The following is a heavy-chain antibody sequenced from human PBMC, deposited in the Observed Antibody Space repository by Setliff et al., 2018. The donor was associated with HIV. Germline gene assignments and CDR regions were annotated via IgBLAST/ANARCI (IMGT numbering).Heavy chain of an antibody. CDR2: IYYSGST. CDR3: ARGSGYDSYYYYYMDV. Sequence: PSETLSLTCTVSGGSISGSSYYWGWIRQPPGKGLEWIGSIYYSGSTNYNPSLKSRVTISVDTSKTQFSLKLSSVTAADTAVYYCARGSGYDSYYYYYMDVWGKGTTVTVSS. CDR1: GGSISGSSYY. D-gene: IGHD5-12*01. J-gene: IGHJ6*03. V-gene: IGHV4-39*07.